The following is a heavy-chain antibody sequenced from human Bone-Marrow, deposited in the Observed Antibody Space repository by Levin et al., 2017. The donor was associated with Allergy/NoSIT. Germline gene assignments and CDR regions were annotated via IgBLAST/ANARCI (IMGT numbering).Heavy chain of an antibody. CDR1: GFTFSSYW. Sequence: LSLTCAASGFTFSSYWMSWVRQAPGKGLEWVANIKQDGSEKYYVDSVKGRFTISRDNAKNSLYLQMNSLRAEDTAVYYCARVATVLRFLEWLLSLYYYYYMDVWGKGTTVTVSS. D-gene: IGHD3-3*01. CDR3: ARVATVLRFLEWLLSLYYYYYMDV. V-gene: IGHV3-7*03. CDR2: IKQDGSEK. J-gene: IGHJ6*03.